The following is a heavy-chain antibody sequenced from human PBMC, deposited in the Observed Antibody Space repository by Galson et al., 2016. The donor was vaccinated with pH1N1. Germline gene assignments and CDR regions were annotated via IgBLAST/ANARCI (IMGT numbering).Heavy chain of an antibody. CDR2: LYSSGST. Sequence: TLSLTCSVSGDSISSKTFYWSWLRQPAGKGLQWIGLLYSSGSTNYNPSLQARVTMSAEPSKNEFSLKMTSVTAADTAVYYCARGGEEILSFGEPHNWFDPWGQGTLVTVSS. CDR1: GDSISSKTFY. D-gene: IGHD3-10*01. J-gene: IGHJ5*02. V-gene: IGHV4-61*02. CDR3: ARGGEEILSFGEPHNWFDP.